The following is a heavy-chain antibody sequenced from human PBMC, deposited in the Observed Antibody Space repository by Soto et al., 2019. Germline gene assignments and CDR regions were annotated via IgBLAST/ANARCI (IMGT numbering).Heavy chain of an antibody. J-gene: IGHJ3*02. CDR2: ISAYNGNT. Sequence: QAQLVQSGAELKKPGASVKVSCKASGYPFTNSGISWVRQAPGQGLEWMGWISAYNGNTNYAQNLQGRVSMTTDTAKSTAYLALRRLRPDATAVYFCATYAIFGSEACDSWGQETLVTVYS. CDR1: GYPFTNSG. CDR3: ATYAIFGSEACDS. V-gene: IGHV1-18*01. D-gene: IGHD3-3*01.